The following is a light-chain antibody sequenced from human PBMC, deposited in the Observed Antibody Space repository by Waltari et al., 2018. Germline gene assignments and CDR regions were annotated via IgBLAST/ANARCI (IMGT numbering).Light chain of an antibody. Sequence: EIVLTQSPVILSLSPGERATLSCRASQSVSSYLAWYQQKPGQAPRLLIYGASSRATGIPDSFSGSGSGTDFTLTISRLEPEDFAVYYCQQYSNWPLTFGGGTKVEIK. V-gene: IGKV3-20*01. J-gene: IGKJ4*01. CDR2: GAS. CDR1: QSVSSY. CDR3: QQYSNWPLT.